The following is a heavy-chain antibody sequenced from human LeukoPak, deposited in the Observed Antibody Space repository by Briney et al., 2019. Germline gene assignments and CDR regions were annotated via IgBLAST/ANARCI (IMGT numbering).Heavy chain of an antibody. D-gene: IGHD6-19*01. CDR2: INHSGST. Sequence: EPSETLSLTCAVYGGSFSGYYWSWIRQPPGKGLEWIGEINHSGSTNYNPSLKSRVTISVDTSKNQFSLKLSPVTAADTAVYYCARFIGSGWYGNWFYPWGQGTLVTVSS. CDR3: ARFIGSGWYGNWFYP. J-gene: IGHJ5*02. CDR1: GGSFSGYY. V-gene: IGHV4-34*01.